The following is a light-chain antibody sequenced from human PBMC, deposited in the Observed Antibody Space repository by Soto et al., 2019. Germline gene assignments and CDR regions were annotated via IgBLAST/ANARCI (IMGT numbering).Light chain of an antibody. CDR1: SSDVGSYNL. CDR2: EGT. J-gene: IGLJ2*01. Sequence: QSALTQPASVSGSPGQSITISCTGTSSDVGSYNLVSWYQQHPGKAPKLMIYEGTKRPSGVSYRFSGSKSGNTASLTISGLEAEDEANYYCCSYASGTMLLGGGTKLTFL. V-gene: IGLV2-23*01. CDR3: CSYASGTML.